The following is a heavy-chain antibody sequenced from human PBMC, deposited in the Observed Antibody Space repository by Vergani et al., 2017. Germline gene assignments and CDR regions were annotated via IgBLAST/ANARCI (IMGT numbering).Heavy chain of an antibody. CDR2: IFSNDEK. CDR1: GFSLSNARMG. V-gene: IGHV2-26*01. CDR3: AHRSSSSSGGYYYYYMDV. D-gene: IGHD6-6*01. J-gene: IGHJ6*03. Sequence: QVTLKESGPVLVKPTETLTLTCTVSGFSLSNARMGVSWIRQPPGKALEWLAHIFSNDEKSYSTSLKSRLTISKDTSKSQVVLTMTNMDPVDTATYYCAHRSSSSSGGYYYYYMDVWGKGTTVTVSS.